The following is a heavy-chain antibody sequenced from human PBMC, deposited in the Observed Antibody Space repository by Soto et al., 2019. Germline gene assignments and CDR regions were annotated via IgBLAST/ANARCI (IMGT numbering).Heavy chain of an antibody. V-gene: IGHV1-69*02. Sequence: QVQLVQSGAEVKKPGSSVKVSCKASGGTFSSYTISWVRQAPGQGLEWMGRIIPILGIANYAQKFQGRVTITADKATSTAYMELSSLRSEDTAVYYCARGEQWLVSGYWGQGTLVTVSS. CDR3: ARGEQWLVSGY. CDR1: GGTFSSYT. J-gene: IGHJ4*02. D-gene: IGHD6-19*01. CDR2: IIPILGIA.